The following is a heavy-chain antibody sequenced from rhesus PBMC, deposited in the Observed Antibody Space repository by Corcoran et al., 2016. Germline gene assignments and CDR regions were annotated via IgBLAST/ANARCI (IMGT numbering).Heavy chain of an antibody. V-gene: IGHV4-81*01. D-gene: IGHD5-42*01. CDR2: IDGKIAGT. CDR3: ARRGYSGYSYFFDY. CDR1: GGSISGYY. Sequence: QLQLQESDPGLVKPSETLSLTCAVSGGSISGYYWSWIRQPPGKGLEWIGNIDGKIAGTNYNPSLKSRVTISKDTSKNQFSLKLSSVTAADTAVYYCARRGYSGYSYFFDYWGQGVLVTVSS. J-gene: IGHJ4*01.